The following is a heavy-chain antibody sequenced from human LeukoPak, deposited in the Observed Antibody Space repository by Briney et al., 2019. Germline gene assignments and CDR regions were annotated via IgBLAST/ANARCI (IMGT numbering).Heavy chain of an antibody. V-gene: IGHV4-34*01. CDR2: INHSGST. D-gene: IGHD2-2*01. J-gene: IGHJ4*02. Sequence: SETLSLTCAVYGGSFSGYYWSWIRQPPGKGLEWIVEINHSGSTNYNPSLKSRVTISVDTSKNQFSLKLSSVTAADTAVYYCARGQLFDYWGQGTLVTVSS. CDR3: ARGQLFDY. CDR1: GGSFSGYY.